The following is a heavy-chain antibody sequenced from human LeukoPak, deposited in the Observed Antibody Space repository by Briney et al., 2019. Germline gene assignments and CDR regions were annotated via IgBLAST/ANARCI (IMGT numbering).Heavy chain of an antibody. D-gene: IGHD3-10*01. Sequence: GGSLRLSCAASGFTFSTYAMTWVRQAPGKGLEWVSGISASGVSTHYADSVKGRFSISRDNSKNTLYLQMNSLRAEDMAVYYCAKEYGPGSYYYDYWGQGTLVTVSS. J-gene: IGHJ4*02. CDR2: ISASGVST. CDR3: AKEYGPGSYYYDY. CDR1: GFTFSTYA. V-gene: IGHV3-23*01.